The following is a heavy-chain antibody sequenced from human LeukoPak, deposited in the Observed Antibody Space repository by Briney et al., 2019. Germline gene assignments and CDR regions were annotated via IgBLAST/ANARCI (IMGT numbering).Heavy chain of an antibody. CDR1: GDSISSGDYY. J-gene: IGHJ4*02. CDR3: ARDWPPTY. Sequence: SETLSLTCTVSGDSISSGDYYWSWIRQPPGKGLERIGYIFYSGSPYYNPSLKSRVTISVDTSKNQFSLKLNSVTAADTAVYYCARDWPPTYWGQGTLVTVSS. D-gene: IGHD4-17*01. CDR2: IFYSGSP. V-gene: IGHV4-30-4*01.